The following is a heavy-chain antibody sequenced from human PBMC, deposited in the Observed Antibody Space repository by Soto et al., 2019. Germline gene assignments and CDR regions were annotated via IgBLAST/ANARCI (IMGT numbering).Heavy chain of an antibody. Sequence: GGSLRLSCAASGFTFSSYAMSWVRRAPGKGLEWVSAISGSGGSTYYADSVKGRFTISRDNSKNTLYLQMNSLRAEDTAVYYCAKSGYDILTGYYNAGYYYYYMDVWGKGTTVTVSS. CDR3: AKSGYDILTGYYNAGYYYYYMDV. V-gene: IGHV3-23*01. CDR2: ISGSGGST. J-gene: IGHJ6*03. D-gene: IGHD3-9*01. CDR1: GFTFSSYA.